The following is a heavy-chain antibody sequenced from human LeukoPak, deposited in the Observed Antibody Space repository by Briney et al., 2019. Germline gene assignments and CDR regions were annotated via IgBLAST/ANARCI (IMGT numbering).Heavy chain of an antibody. CDR2: ISSSGSGDNT. V-gene: IGHV3-23*01. Sequence: SGGSLRLSCAASGFTFSDYYMSWLRQAPGKGLEWVSGISSSGSGDNTYYADSVKGRFTISRDNSKNTLYLQMNSLRAEDTAVYYCAKASGGLTISFGNYWGQGTLVTVSS. D-gene: IGHD3-3*01. J-gene: IGHJ4*02. CDR1: GFTFSDYY. CDR3: AKASGGLTISFGNY.